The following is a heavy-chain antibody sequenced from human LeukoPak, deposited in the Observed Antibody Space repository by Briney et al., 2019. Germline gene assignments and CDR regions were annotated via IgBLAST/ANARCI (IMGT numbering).Heavy chain of an antibody. CDR1: GGTFSSYA. Sequence: SVKVSCEASGGTFSSYAISWVRQAPGQGLEWMGGIIPIFGTANYIQKFQGRVTITTDESTSTAYMELSSLGSDDTAVYYCAREEGGNYYMDVWGKGTTVTVSS. D-gene: IGHD3-16*01. CDR3: AREEGGNYYMDV. V-gene: IGHV1-69*05. J-gene: IGHJ6*03. CDR2: IIPIFGTA.